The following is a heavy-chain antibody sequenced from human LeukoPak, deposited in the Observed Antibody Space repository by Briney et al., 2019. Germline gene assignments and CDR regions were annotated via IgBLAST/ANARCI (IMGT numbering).Heavy chain of an antibody. Sequence: ASVKVSCKASGYTFTSYGISWVRQAPRQGLEWMGWISAYNGNTNYAQKPQGRVTMTTDTSTSTAYMELRSLRSDDTAVYYCARSGSDLWGSYYYYMDVWGKGTTVTVSS. V-gene: IGHV1-18*01. CDR2: ISAYNGNT. D-gene: IGHD3-16*01. CDR3: ARSGSDLWGSYYYYMDV. J-gene: IGHJ6*03. CDR1: GYTFTSYG.